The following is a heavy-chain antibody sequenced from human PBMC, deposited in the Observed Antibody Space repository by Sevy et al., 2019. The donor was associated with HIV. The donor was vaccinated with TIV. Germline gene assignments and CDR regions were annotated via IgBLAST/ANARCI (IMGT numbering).Heavy chain of an antibody. J-gene: IGHJ6*02. D-gene: IGHD4-17*01. V-gene: IGHV4-34*01. CDR2: INHSGST. CDR1: GGSFSGYY. Sequence: KQSQTLSLTCAVYGGSFSGYYWSWIRQPPGKGLEWIGEINHSGSTNYNPSLKSRVTISVDTSKNQFSLKLSSVTAADTAVYYCARLFGEDYGDYEGYYYYYGMDVWGQGTTVTVSS. CDR3: ARLFGEDYGDYEGYYYYYGMDV.